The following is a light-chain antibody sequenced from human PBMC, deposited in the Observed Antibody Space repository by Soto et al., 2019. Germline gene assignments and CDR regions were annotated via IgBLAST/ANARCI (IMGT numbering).Light chain of an antibody. CDR2: EGS. Sequence: QSVLTQPASVSGSPGQSITISCTGTSSDVGSYNLVSWYQQHPGKAPKLMIYEGSKRPSGVSNRFSGSKSGNTASLTFSGFQAEDEADYYSCSYAGRSTYVFGTGTKVTVL. CDR3: CSYAGRSTYV. CDR1: SSDVGSYNL. J-gene: IGLJ1*01. V-gene: IGLV2-23*01.